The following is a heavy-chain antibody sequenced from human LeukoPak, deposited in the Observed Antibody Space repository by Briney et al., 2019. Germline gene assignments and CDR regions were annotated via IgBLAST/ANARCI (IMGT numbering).Heavy chain of an antibody. Sequence: ASGKVSCKAVGYTFTDYAISWVRQAPGQGLEWMGWISGYDGETKYIEKVQGRVTMTTDTSTRTAYMDLRNLRSDDTAVYYCARDADGSGTMLDFWGQGTQVTVSS. CDR2: ISGYDGET. D-gene: IGHD3-10*01. CDR1: GYTFTDYA. CDR3: ARDADGSGTMLDF. V-gene: IGHV1-18*01. J-gene: IGHJ4*02.